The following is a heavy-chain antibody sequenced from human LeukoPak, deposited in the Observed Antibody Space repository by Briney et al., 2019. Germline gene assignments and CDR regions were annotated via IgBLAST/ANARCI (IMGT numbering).Heavy chain of an antibody. D-gene: IGHD1-1*01. Sequence: PGGSLRLSCAASGXSFRSYWVHWVRLPPGKGLVWVSRIDTDGSSTAYADSVKGRFTISRDNAKNTLYLQMYSLRAEDTAIYYCTRGGTTFDYWGQGTLVTVSS. CDR2: IDTDGSST. CDR1: GXSFRSYW. V-gene: IGHV3-74*01. CDR3: TRGGTTFDY. J-gene: IGHJ4*02.